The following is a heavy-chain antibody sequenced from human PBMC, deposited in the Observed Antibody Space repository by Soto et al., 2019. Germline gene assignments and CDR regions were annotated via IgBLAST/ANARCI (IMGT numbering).Heavy chain of an antibody. J-gene: IGHJ4*02. V-gene: IGHV1-69*13. CDR2: IIPIFGTA. Sequence: SVKVSCKASGGTFSSYAISWVRQAPGQGLEWMGGIIPIFGTANYAQKFQGRVTITADESTSTAYMELSSLRSEDTAVYYCARDKGIAARPNYFDYWGQGXLVTVFS. D-gene: IGHD6-6*01. CDR1: GGTFSSYA. CDR3: ARDKGIAARPNYFDY.